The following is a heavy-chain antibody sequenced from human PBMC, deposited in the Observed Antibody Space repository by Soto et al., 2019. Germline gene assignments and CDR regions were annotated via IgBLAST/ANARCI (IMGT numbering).Heavy chain of an antibody. J-gene: IGHJ4*02. V-gene: IGHV3-33*01. Sequence: QVQLVEAGGGVVQPGRSLRLSCEASGFTFKSYGMHWVRQAPGKGLEWVAVVWDDGTNKKYADSVKGRFNIYRDNSKNTLYLQMDSLRAEDTGIYYCARGGHSSSWYRLEAYFFDYWGQGSLVTVSS. CDR3: ARGGHSSSWYRLEAYFFDY. CDR1: GFTFKSYG. D-gene: IGHD6-13*01. CDR2: VWDDGTNK.